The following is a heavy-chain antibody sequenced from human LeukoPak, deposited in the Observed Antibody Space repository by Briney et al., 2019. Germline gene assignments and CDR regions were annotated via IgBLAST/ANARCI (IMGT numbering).Heavy chain of an antibody. V-gene: IGHV3-23*01. D-gene: IGHD5-24*01. CDR2: ISGSGGST. J-gene: IGHJ4*02. Sequence: GGSLRLSCAASGFTFISYAMSWVRQAPGKGLEWVSAISGSGGSTYYADSVKGRFTISRDNSKSTLYLQMDSLRAEDTAVYYCAKAPRDGYAPFDYWGQGTLVTVSS. CDR3: AKAPRDGYAPFDY. CDR1: GFTFISYA.